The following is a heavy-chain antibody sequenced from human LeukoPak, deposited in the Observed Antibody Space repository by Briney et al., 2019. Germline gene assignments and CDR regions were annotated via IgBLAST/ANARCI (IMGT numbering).Heavy chain of an antibody. J-gene: IGHJ5*02. V-gene: IGHV1-2*02. CDR1: GYSFTDYY. D-gene: IGHD3-9*01. Sequence: ASVKVSCKASGYSFTDYYIHWVRQAPGQGPEWMGWINPNSGGTNYAQKFQGRVTMTRDTSISTAYMELSRLRSDDTAVYYCARGSILTGYFQYNWFDPWGQGTLVTVSS. CDR3: ARGSILTGYFQYNWFDP. CDR2: INPNSGGT.